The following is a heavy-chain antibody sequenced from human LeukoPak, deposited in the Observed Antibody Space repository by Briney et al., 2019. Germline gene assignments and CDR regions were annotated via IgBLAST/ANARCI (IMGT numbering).Heavy chain of an antibody. D-gene: IGHD5-18*01. CDR3: ARDSSLRGYSYEFDY. J-gene: IGHJ4*02. CDR1: GFTFSSYS. Sequence: PGGSLRLSCAASGFTFSSYSMNWVRQAPGKGLEWVSSISSSSSYIYYADSVKGRFTISRDNAKISLYPQMNSLRAEDTAVYYCARDSSLRGYSYEFDYWGQGTLVTVSS. V-gene: IGHV3-21*01. CDR2: ISSSSSYI.